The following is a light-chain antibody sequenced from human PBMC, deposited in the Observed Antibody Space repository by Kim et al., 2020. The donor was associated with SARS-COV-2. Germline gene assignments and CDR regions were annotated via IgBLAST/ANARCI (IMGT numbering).Light chain of an antibody. J-gene: IGLJ3*02. Sequence: GKTVTSSCTRSSGSIASNYVQWYQQRPGSSPTFVIYENNRRPSGVPDRFSGSLGSSSNSASLTISGLRTEDEADYYCQSYGRSNHVFGGGTKVTVL. CDR1: SGSIASNY. V-gene: IGLV6-57*01. CDR3: QSYGRSNHV. CDR2: ENN.